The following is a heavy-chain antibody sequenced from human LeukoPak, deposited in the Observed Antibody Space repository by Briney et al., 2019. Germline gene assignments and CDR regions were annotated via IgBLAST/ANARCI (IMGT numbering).Heavy chain of an antibody. CDR2: ISYDGSNK. Sequence: GGPLRLSCAASGFTFSSYGMHWVRQAPGKGLEWVAVISYDGSNKYYADSVKGRFTISRDNSKNTLYLQMNSLRAEDTAVYYCAKSVAGTHWFDPWGQGTLVTVSS. J-gene: IGHJ5*02. CDR1: GFTFSSYG. CDR3: AKSVAGTHWFDP. V-gene: IGHV3-30*18. D-gene: IGHD6-19*01.